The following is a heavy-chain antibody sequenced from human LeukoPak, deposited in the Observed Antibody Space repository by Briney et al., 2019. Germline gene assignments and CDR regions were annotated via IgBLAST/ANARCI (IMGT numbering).Heavy chain of an antibody. J-gene: IGHJ5*02. CDR1: GGSFSGYY. CDR3: VRGIVVVPVPRQGNWFDP. CDR2: INHSGSA. D-gene: IGHD2-2*01. V-gene: IGHV4-34*01. Sequence: SETLSLTCAVYGGSFSGYYWGSIRQPPGEGLEWIGEINHSGSANYNASLKSRVTISVDKSKNQFSLKLTSVTAADTAVYYCVRGIVVVPVPRQGNWFDPWGQGTLVTVSS.